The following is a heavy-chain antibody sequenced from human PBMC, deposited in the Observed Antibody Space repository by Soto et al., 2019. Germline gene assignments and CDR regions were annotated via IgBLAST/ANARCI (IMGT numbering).Heavy chain of an antibody. Sequence: ASVTVSCKGTGYTFSNYGISWVRQGRGQGHEWMGWISGYSGNTDYEERVEDRIKMATETGTSTTYRELRSLRSDDTAVYFCARDPGFCFGYSYAFAMDVWGQGTTVTVSS. CDR1: GYTFSNYG. J-gene: IGHJ6*02. CDR2: ISGYSGNT. CDR3: ARDPGFCFGYSYAFAMDV. V-gene: IGHV1-18*01. D-gene: IGHD5-18*01.